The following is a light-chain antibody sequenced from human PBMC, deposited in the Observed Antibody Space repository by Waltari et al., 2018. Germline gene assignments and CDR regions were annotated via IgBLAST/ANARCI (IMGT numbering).Light chain of an antibody. CDR2: EVN. Sequence: QSALTQPPSASGSHGQSVTISCTGTSNDVDGYNNVSWYQQYPGKVPNLLIYEVNKRPSGVPDRFSGSKSGNTASLTVSGLQAEDEATYYCTSYAGINNLVFGTGTKVTVL. J-gene: IGLJ1*01. V-gene: IGLV2-8*01. CDR1: SNDVDGYNN. CDR3: TSYAGINNLV.